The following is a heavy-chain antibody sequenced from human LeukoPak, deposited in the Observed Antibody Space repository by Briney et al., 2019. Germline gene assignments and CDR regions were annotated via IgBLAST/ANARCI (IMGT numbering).Heavy chain of an antibody. CDR2: IIPIFGTA. CDR1: GYTFTSYD. V-gene: IGHV1-69*13. J-gene: IGHJ4*02. D-gene: IGHD1-1*01. CDR3: ARGTYNWDTYYFDY. Sequence: ASVKVSCKASGYTFTSYDINWVRQATGQGLEWMGGIIPIFGTANYAQKFQGRVTITADESTSTAYMELSSLRSEDTAVYYCARGTYNWDTYYFDYWGQGTLVTVSS.